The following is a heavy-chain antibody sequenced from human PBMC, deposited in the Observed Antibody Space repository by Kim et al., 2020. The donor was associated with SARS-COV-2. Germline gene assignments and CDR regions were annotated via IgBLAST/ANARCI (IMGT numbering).Heavy chain of an antibody. CDR2: ISYDGSNK. D-gene: IGHD3-22*01. Sequence: GGSLRLSCAASGFTFSSYGMHWVRQAPGKGLEWVAVISYDGSNKYYADSVKGRFTISRDNSKNTLYLQMNSLRAEDTAVYYCARGGIGSGYSIDYWGQGTLVTVSS. CDR1: GFTFSSYG. V-gene: IGHV3-33*05. CDR3: ARGGIGSGYSIDY. J-gene: IGHJ4*02.